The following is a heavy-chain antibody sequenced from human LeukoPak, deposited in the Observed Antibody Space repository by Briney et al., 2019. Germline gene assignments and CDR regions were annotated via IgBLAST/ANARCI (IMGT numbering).Heavy chain of an antibody. D-gene: IGHD2-15*01. CDR2: SYHSGST. J-gene: IGHJ4*02. V-gene: IGHV4-4*02. CDR1: GGSISSSNW. CDR3: ARSSVVVVAATSTGLDY. Sequence: SETLSLTCAVSGGSISSSNWWSWVRQPPGKGLEWIGESYHSGSTNYNPSLKSRVTISVDKSKNQFSLKLSSVTAADTAVYYCARSSVVVVAATSTGLDYWGQGTLVTVSS.